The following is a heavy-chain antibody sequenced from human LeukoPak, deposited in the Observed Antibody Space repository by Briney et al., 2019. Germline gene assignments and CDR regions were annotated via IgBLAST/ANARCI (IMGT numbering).Heavy chain of an antibody. CDR3: AKDLYQQWLVQGVDY. Sequence: PGGSLRLSCAASGFTFSSYGMHWVRQAPGKGLEWVAFIRYDGSNKYYADSVKGRFTISRDNSKNTLHLQMNSLRAEDTAVYYCAKDLYQQWLVQGVDYWGQGTLVTVSS. J-gene: IGHJ4*02. CDR2: IRYDGSNK. V-gene: IGHV3-30*02. D-gene: IGHD6-19*01. CDR1: GFTFSSYG.